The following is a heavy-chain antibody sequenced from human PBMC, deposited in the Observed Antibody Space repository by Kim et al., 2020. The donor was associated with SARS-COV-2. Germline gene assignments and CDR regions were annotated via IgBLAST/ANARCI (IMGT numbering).Heavy chain of an antibody. CDR2: INHSGRT. CDR3: AREGPDSSTAFDI. V-gene: IGHV4-34*01. CDR1: GGSFSGYY. Sequence: SETLSLTCAVYGGSFSGYYWSWIRQPPGKGLEWIGEINHSGRTNYNPSLKSRVTISVDTSKNQFSLKLSSVTAADTAVYYCAREGPDSSTAFDIWGQGTMVTVSS. J-gene: IGHJ3*02. D-gene: IGHD3-22*01.